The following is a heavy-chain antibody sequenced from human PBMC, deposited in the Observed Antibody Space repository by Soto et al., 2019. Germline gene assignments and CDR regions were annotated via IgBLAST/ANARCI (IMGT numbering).Heavy chain of an antibody. Sequence: GGSLRLSCAASGFTVSSNYMSWVRQAPGKGLEWVSVIYSGGSTYYADSVKGRFTISRDNSKNTLYLQMNSLRAEDTAVYYCARARRSSSSPWYYYYYMDVWGKGTTVTVSS. CDR3: ARARRSSSSPWYYYYYMDV. D-gene: IGHD6-6*01. CDR1: GFTVSSNY. J-gene: IGHJ6*03. CDR2: IYSGGST. V-gene: IGHV3-66*01.